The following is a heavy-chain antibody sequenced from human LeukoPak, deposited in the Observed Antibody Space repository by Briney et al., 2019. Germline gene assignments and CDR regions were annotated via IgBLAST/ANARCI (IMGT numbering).Heavy chain of an antibody. J-gene: IGHJ4*02. Sequence: GGSLRLSCAASGFTFSDYWMSWVRQAPGKGLEWVANIKEDGTEKYYVDSVKGRFTISRDNAINSLYLQMNSLRAEDTAVYYCARDAHLAYASGFDYWGQGTLVTVSS. V-gene: IGHV3-7*01. CDR2: IKEDGTEK. D-gene: IGHD3-10*01. CDR3: ARDAHLAYASGFDY. CDR1: GFTFSDYW.